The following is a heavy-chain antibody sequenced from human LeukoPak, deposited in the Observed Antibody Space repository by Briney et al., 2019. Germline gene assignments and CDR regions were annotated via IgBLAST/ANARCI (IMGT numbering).Heavy chain of an antibody. D-gene: IGHD7-27*01. CDR1: GGSISRYY. CDR2: IYYSGST. J-gene: IGHJ5*02. Sequence: PSETLSLTCTVSGGSISRYYWNWIRQPPGKGLEWIGYIYYSGSTSYNPSLKSRVTISVDTSKNQFSLKLSSVTAADTAVYYCASYWGSGANWFDPWGQGTLVTVSS. CDR3: ASYWGSGANWFDP. V-gene: IGHV4-59*01.